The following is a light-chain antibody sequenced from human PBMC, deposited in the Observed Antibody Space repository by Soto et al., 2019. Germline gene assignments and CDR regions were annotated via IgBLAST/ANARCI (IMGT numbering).Light chain of an antibody. CDR3: QHYNSYSEA. V-gene: IGKV1-39*01. Sequence: DIQMTLSPSSLSASVGDSVSITCRASQSISSYLNWYQHKPGKAPNLLIYAATTLQSGVPSRFSGSGSGTDFTLTISILQPDDFATYYCQHYNSYSEAFGQGTKVDIK. CDR1: QSISSY. CDR2: AAT. J-gene: IGKJ1*01.